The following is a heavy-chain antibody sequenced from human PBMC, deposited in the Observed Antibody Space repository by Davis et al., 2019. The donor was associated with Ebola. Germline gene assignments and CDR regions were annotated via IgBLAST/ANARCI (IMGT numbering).Heavy chain of an antibody. V-gene: IGHV3-7*03. CDR2: IKQDGSEK. CDR1: GFTSSSYW. Sequence: GGSLRLSCPAPGFTSSSYWMSWVRQAPGKWLEWVANIKQDGSEKYYVDSVKGRFTISRDNAKNSLYLQMNSLRAEDTAVYYCAREIKGIAAAGSWGQGTTVTVSS. D-gene: IGHD6-13*01. J-gene: IGHJ6*02. CDR3: AREIKGIAAAGS.